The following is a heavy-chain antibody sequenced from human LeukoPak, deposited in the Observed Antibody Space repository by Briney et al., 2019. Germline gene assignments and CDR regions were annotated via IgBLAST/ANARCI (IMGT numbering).Heavy chain of an antibody. CDR3: ARREDSSGQFDY. D-gene: IGHD6-19*01. V-gene: IGHV3-21*01. CDR1: GFTFSSYG. J-gene: IGHJ4*02. CDR2: ISSSSSYI. Sequence: PGGSLRLSCAASGFTFSSYGMHWVRQAPGKGLEWVSSISSSSSYIYYADSVKGRFTISRDNAKNSLYLQMNSLRAEDTAVYYCARREDSSGQFDYWGQGTLVTVSS.